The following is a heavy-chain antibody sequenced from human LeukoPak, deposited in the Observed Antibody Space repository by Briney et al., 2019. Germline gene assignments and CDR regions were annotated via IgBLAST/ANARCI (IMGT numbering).Heavy chain of an antibody. V-gene: IGHV3-23*01. J-gene: IGHJ5*02. CDR3: AKQPYQYVSGSPSWLDP. Sequence: GGSLRLSCAASGFSFSSYAMTWVRQAPGKGLEWVSGIGGSSGKTFYADSVKGRFTISRDNSKNTLYLQMNTLRAEDTAIYFCAKQPYQYVSGSPSWLDPWGQGTLVTVSS. CDR1: GFSFSSYA. CDR2: IGGSSGKT. D-gene: IGHD3-10*01.